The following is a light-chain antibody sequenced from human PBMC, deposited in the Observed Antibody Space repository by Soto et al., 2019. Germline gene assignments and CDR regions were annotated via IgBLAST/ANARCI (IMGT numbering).Light chain of an antibody. CDR1: SSDVGSYNL. J-gene: IGLJ2*01. CDR2: EGS. CDR3: CSYACSSTLV. V-gene: IGLV2-23*01. Sequence: QSALTQPASVSGSPGQSITISCTGTSSDVGSYNLVSWYQQHPGKAPKLMIYEGSKRPSGVSNRVSGSKSGNTASLTISGLQAEDEADYYCCSYACSSTLVFGGGTKLTVL.